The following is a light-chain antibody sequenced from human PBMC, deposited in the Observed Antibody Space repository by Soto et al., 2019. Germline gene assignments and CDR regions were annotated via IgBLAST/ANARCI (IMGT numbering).Light chain of an antibody. J-gene: IGLJ1*01. CDR2: DLS. CDR3: SSYTTSNTRQIV. CDR1: ISDVGGYNY. V-gene: IGLV2-14*03. Sequence: QSVLTQPASVSGSPGQSITISCTGTISDVGGYNYVSWYQHHPGKAPKLIIYDLSNRPSGVSIRFSGSKSDNTASLTISGLQPEDEADYHCSSYTTSNTRQIVFGTGTKVTVL.